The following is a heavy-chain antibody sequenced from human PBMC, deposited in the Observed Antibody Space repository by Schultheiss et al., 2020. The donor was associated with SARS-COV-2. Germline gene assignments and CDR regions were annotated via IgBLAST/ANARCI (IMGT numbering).Heavy chain of an antibody. Sequence: GGSLRLSCTASGFTFSNYWMHWVRQAPGKGLVWVSRIDTNGSTTTYADSVKGRFTISRDNAKNTLYLQMNSLRAEDTAVYYCSSSPRHQPNYWGQGTLVTVSS. CDR1: GFTFSNYW. CDR3: SSSPRHQPNY. CDR2: IDTNGSTT. V-gene: IGHV3-74*01. J-gene: IGHJ4*02.